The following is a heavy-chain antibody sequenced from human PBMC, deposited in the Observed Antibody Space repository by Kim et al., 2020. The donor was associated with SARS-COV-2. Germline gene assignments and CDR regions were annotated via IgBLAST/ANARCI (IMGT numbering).Heavy chain of an antibody. V-gene: IGHV3-64D*06. Sequence: GGSLRLSCSASGFTFSSKSMHWVRQAPGKGLEYVSAISNDGGRTYYADSVKGRFTISRDNSKDTLYLQMGSLRTEDTAVYYCVKPFDYWAQGTLVTVSS. CDR2: ISNDGGRT. CDR1: GFTFSSKS. J-gene: IGHJ4*02. CDR3: VKPFDY.